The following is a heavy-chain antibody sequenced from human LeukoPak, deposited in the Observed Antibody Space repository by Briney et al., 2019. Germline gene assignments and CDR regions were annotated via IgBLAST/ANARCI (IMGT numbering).Heavy chain of an antibody. D-gene: IGHD3-10*01. CDR3: ARGPRKWVVRGKGGLYYYYGMDV. J-gene: IGHJ6*04. V-gene: IGHV4-34*01. CDR1: GRSFSGYY. CDR2: INHSGST. Sequence: SETLSLTCAVYGRSFSGYYWSWIRPPPGKGLEWIGEINHSGSTNYNPSLKSRVTISVDTSKNQFSLKLRSVTAADTAVYYCARGPRKWVVRGKGGLYYYYGMDVWGKGTTVTVSS.